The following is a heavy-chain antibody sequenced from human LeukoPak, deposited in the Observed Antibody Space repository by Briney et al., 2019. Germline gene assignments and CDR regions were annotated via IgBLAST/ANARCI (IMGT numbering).Heavy chain of an antibody. CDR1: GYTFTSYY. CDR3: ARDGTVTHYYYYYYYMDV. J-gene: IGHJ6*03. V-gene: IGHV1-46*03. D-gene: IGHD4-11*01. Sequence: ASVKVSCKASGYTFTSYYMHWVRQAPGQGLEWMGIINPSGGSTSYAQKFQGRVTMTRDTSTSTVYMELSSLRSEDTAVYYCARDGTVTHYYYYYYYMDVRGKGTTVTVSS. CDR2: INPSGGST.